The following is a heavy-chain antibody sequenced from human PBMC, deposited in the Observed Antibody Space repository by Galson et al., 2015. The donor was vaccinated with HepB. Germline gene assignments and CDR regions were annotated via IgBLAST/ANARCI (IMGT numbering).Heavy chain of an antibody. Sequence: SVKVSCKASGGTFSRYAISWVRQAPGQGLEWMGGIIPIFGTANYAQKFQGRVTITADESTSTAYMELSSLRSEDTAVYYCARSGGQQLVSPYYYGMDVWGQGTTVTVSS. CDR2: IIPIFGTA. CDR3: ARSGGQQLVSPYYYGMDV. J-gene: IGHJ6*02. D-gene: IGHD6-13*01. CDR1: GGTFSRYA. V-gene: IGHV1-69*13.